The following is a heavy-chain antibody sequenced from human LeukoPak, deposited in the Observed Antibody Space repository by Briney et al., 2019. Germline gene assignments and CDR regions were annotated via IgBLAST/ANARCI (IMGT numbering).Heavy chain of an antibody. CDR1: GFTFSSYA. D-gene: IGHD6-19*01. CDR3: ARVRYSSGWYFDY. V-gene: IGHV3-30*04. J-gene: IGHJ4*02. CDR2: ISYDGSNK. Sequence: GRSLRLSCAASGFTFSSYAMHWVRQAPGKGLEWVAVISYDGSNKYYADSVKGRFTISRDNSKNTLYLQMNSLRAEDTAVYYCARVRYSSGWYFDYWGQGTLGTVSS.